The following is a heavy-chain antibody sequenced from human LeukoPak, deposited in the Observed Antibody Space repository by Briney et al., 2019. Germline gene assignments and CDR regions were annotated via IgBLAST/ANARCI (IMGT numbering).Heavy chain of an antibody. J-gene: IGHJ3*02. CDR1: GGTFSSYA. D-gene: IGHD3-22*01. V-gene: IGHV1-69*13. CDR2: IIPIFGTA. CDR3: ARVYDSSGSDAFDI. Sequence: GASVTVSCKASGGTFSSYAISWVRQAPGQGLEWMGGIIPIFGTANCAQKFQGRVTITADESTSTAYMELSSLRSEDTAVYYCARVYDSSGSDAFDIWGQGTMVTVSS.